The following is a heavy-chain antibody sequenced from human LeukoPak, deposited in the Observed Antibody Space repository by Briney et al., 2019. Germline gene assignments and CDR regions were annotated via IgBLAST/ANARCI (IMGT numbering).Heavy chain of an antibody. CDR3: ARETQYVRNSPFDS. J-gene: IGHJ4*02. CDR1: GGSISSSSYY. D-gene: IGHD2/OR15-2a*01. V-gene: IGHV4-39*06. Sequence: ASETLSLTCTVSGGSISSSSYYWGWIRQPPGKGLEWIGSIYYSESTSYNPSLMSRVTISVDTSKNEFTLKLTSVTAADTAVYYCARETQYVRNSPFDSWGQGTLVAVSS. CDR2: IYYSEST.